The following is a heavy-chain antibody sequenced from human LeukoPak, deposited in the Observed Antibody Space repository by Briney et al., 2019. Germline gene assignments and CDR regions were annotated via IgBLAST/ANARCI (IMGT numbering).Heavy chain of an antibody. CDR3: ATYPQNRH. CDR2: IKPNTDGGTA. CDR1: KFTFSNAW. Sequence: GGSLRLSCSASKFTFSNAWMSWVRQAPGKGLEWLGRIKPNTDGGTAAYAAPVEDRFTISRDDLKGMLYLQMNSLKIEDTAVYYCATYPQNRHWGQGTLVTVSS. J-gene: IGHJ4*02. V-gene: IGHV3-15*01. D-gene: IGHD2/OR15-2a*01.